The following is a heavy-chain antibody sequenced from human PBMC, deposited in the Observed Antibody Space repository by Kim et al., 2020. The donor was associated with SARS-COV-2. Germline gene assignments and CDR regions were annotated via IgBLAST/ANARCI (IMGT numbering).Heavy chain of an antibody. CDR1: GDSINSYY. CDR2: IYYTEST. CDR3: ARDRMDNGWLHYFDY. J-gene: IGHJ4*02. D-gene: IGHD3-22*01. V-gene: IGHV4-59*01. Sequence: SETLSLTCTVSGDSINSYYWSWIRQSPGKGLEWIGYIYYTESTNYSPSFKSRISISMDKSKDQFSLKLTSVTAADTAVYYCARDRMDNGWLHYFDYWGQG.